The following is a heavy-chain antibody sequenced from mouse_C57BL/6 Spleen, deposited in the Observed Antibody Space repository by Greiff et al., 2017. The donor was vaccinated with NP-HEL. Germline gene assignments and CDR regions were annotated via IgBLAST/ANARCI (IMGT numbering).Heavy chain of an antibody. CDR1: GFSLTSYA. V-gene: IGHV2-9-1*01. CDR2: IWTGGGT. J-gene: IGHJ2*01. D-gene: IGHD2-4*01. Sequence: VKLMESGPGLVAPSQSLSITCTVSGFSLTSYAISWVRQPPGKGLEWLGVIWTGGGTNYNSALKSRLSISKDNSKSQVFLKMNSLQTDDTARYYCARNPTMIPQGYYFDYWGQGTTLTVSS. CDR3: ARNPTMIPQGYYFDY.